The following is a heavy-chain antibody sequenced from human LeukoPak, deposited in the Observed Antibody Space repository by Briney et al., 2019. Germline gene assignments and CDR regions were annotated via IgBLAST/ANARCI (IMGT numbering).Heavy chain of an antibody. J-gene: IGHJ5*02. CDR2: IYYSGST. V-gene: IGHV4-39*07. CDR3: ARRIAVAAPNWFDP. Sequence: PSETLSLTCTVSGGSISSSSYYWGWIRQPPGKGLEWIVSIYYSGSTYYNPSLKSRVTISVDTSKNQFSLKLSSVTAADTAVYYCARRIAVAAPNWFDPWGQGTLVTVSS. CDR1: GGSISSSSYY. D-gene: IGHD6-19*01.